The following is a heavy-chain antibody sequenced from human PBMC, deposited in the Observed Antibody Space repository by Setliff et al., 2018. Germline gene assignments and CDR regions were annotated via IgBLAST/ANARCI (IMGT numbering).Heavy chain of an antibody. D-gene: IGHD3-10*01. CDR3: ARVVIRGLVTRYYFDY. CDR1: GFTFSSYW. CDR2: MKQDGTEQ. V-gene: IGHV3-7*05. J-gene: IGHJ4*02. Sequence: GGSLRLSCAASGFTFSSYWMSWVRQAPGKGLEWVANMKQDGTEQYYLDSVKGRFTISRDNAKNSLYLQMNSLRAEDTAVYYCARVVIRGLVTRYYFDYWGPGTLVTVSS.